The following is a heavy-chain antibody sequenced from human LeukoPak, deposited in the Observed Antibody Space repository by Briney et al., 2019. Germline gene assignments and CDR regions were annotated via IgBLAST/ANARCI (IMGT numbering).Heavy chain of an antibody. J-gene: IGHJ4*02. CDR3: ARGLPLYSSGWYFDF. Sequence: GGSLRLSCAASGFTFDDFSIHWVRQAPGKGLEWVSSISSSSSYIYYADSVKGRFTISRDNAKNSLYLQMNSLRAEDTAVYYCARGLPLYSSGWYFDFWGQGTLVTVSS. D-gene: IGHD6-19*01. CDR1: GFTFDDFS. V-gene: IGHV3-21*01. CDR2: ISSSSSYI.